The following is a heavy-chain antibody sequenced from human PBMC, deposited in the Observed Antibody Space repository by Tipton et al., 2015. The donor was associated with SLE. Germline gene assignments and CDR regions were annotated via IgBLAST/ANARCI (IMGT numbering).Heavy chain of an antibody. D-gene: IGHD3-3*01. V-gene: IGHV4-34*01. CDR3: AVYDFWSGYWAFDI. J-gene: IGHJ3*02. CDR2: INHSGST. Sequence: LSLTCAVYGGSFSGYYWSWIRQPPGKGLEWIGEINHSGSTNYNLSLKSRVTISVDTSKNQFSLKLSSVTAADTAVYYCAVYDFWSGYWAFDIWGQGTMVTVSS. CDR1: GGSFSGYY.